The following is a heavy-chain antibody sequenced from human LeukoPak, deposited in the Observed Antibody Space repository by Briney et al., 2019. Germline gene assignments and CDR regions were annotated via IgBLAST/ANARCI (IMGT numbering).Heavy chain of an antibody. D-gene: IGHD3-22*01. V-gene: IGHV4-39*02. CDR1: GGSISSSSYY. Sequence: PSETLSLTCTVSGGSISSSSYYWGWIRQPPGKGLEWIGSIYYSGSTYYNPSLKSRVTISVDTSKNQFSLKLNSVTATDTAVYYCARGIDTAMVTWGKDYYDSSGYHYFDYWGQGTLVTVSS. J-gene: IGHJ4*02. CDR2: IYYSGST. CDR3: ARGIDTAMVTWGKDYYDSSGYHYFDY.